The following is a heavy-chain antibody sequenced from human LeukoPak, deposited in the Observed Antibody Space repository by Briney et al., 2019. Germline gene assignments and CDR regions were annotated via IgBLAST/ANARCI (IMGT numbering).Heavy chain of an antibody. Sequence: GGSLRLSCAASGFTFSDSYMTWVRQAPGKGLEWLSYISGDSGDTNYADSVKGRFTISRDNAKNSLYLQMNSLRVEDTAVYYCARDPRTVRIWGQGTLVTVSP. J-gene: IGHJ4*02. CDR3: ARDPRTVRI. CDR1: GFTFSDSY. D-gene: IGHD1-1*01. V-gene: IGHV3-11*06. CDR2: ISGDSGDT.